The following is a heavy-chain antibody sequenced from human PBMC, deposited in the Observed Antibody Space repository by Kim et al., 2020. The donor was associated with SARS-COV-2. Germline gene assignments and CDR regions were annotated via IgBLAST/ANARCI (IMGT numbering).Heavy chain of an antibody. CDR3: ARDKYGSSCFDC. J-gene: IGHJ4*02. D-gene: IGHD6-13*01. CDR1: GFGFSSFW. Sequence: GGSLRLSCAASGFGFSSFWMSWVRQAPGKGLEWVANIKQDGSGKYYVDSVKGRFTISRDNAENSLYLQMNSLSAEDTAVYYCARDKYGSSCFDCWGQGTLVTVSS. V-gene: IGHV3-7*01. CDR2: IKQDGSGK.